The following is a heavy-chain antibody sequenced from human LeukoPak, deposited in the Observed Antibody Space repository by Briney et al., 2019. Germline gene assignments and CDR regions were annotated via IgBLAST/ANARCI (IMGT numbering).Heavy chain of an antibody. CDR1: GGSISSYY. Sequence: SETLSLTCTVSGGSISSYYRSWIRQPPGKGLEWIGYIYYSGSTNYNPSLKSRVTISVDTSKNQFSLKLSSVTAADTAVYYCARWSPEVGAVNYWGQGTLVTVSS. V-gene: IGHV4-59*01. D-gene: IGHD1-26*01. J-gene: IGHJ4*02. CDR2: IYYSGST. CDR3: ARWSPEVGAVNY.